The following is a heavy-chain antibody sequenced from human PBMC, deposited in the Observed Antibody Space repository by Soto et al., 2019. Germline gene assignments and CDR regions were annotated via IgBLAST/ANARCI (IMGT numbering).Heavy chain of an antibody. CDR2: VSHDGRNT. CDR1: GFTFSDYA. D-gene: IGHD6-19*01. Sequence: VQLVESGGGVVQPGRSLRLSCAASGFTFSDYAMHWVRQAPGKGLEWVAVVSHDGRNTHYADSVKGRFTISRDSSKNTFSLEMTSLRAEDTAVYYCAKGGRQWLVTSDFNYWGQGALVPVSS. J-gene: IGHJ4*02. V-gene: IGHV3-30*18. CDR3: AKGGRQWLVTSDFNY.